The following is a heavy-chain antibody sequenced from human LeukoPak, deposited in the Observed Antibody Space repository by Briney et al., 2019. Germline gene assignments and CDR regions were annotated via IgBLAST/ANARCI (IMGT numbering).Heavy chain of an antibody. D-gene: IGHD6-6*01. V-gene: IGHV3-23*01. CDR2: ISGSGGST. Sequence: PGGSLRLSCAASGFTFSSYAMSWVRQAPGKGLEWVSAISGSGGSTYYADSVKGRFTISRDNAKNSLYLQLNSLRAEDTAVYYCAGGESEYSSSGDFAYWGQGTLVTVSS. CDR3: AGGESEYSSSGDFAY. J-gene: IGHJ4*02. CDR1: GFTFSSYA.